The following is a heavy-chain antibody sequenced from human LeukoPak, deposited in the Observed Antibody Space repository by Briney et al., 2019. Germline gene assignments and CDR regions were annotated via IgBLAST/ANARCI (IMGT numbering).Heavy chain of an antibody. D-gene: IGHD3-9*01. Sequence: PSETLSLTCAVYGGSFSGYYWSWIRQPPGKGLEWIGEINHSGSTNYNPSLKSRVTISVDTSKNQFSLKLSSVTAADTAVYYCARAIRYFGYYYYYMDVWGKGTTVTISS. CDR3: ARAIRYFGYYYYYMDV. CDR2: INHSGST. J-gene: IGHJ6*03. V-gene: IGHV4-34*01. CDR1: GGSFSGYY.